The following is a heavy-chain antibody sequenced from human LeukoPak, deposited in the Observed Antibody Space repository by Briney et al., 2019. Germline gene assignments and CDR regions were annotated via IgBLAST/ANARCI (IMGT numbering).Heavy chain of an antibody. J-gene: IGHJ4*02. CDR1: GFTVSSNY. V-gene: IGHV3-53*01. D-gene: IGHD3-10*01. CDR3: ARAVPMARGVNYYDY. Sequence: GGSLRLSCAVSGFTVSSNYMSWVRQAPGKGLEWVSVLYNGGNTYYADSVKGRFTVSRDNSKNTLYLQMNSLRAGDTAVYYCARAVPMARGVNYYDYWGQGTLVTVSS. CDR2: LYNGGNT.